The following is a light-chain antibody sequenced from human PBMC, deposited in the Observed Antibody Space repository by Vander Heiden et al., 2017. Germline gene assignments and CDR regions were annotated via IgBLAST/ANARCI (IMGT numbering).Light chain of an antibody. V-gene: IGKV4-1*01. CDR2: WAS. CDR3: QQYYSLIT. Sequence: DSVMTHSPDSLAVSLGERATITCQSSQSVLYSSNNKNYLAWYQQKPEPPPKLLIYWASTRESGVADRCSGSGSGTDFPLTSSRLQAEDVAVYYCQQYYSLITFGQGTRLEIK. CDR1: QSVLYSSNNKNY. J-gene: IGKJ5*01.